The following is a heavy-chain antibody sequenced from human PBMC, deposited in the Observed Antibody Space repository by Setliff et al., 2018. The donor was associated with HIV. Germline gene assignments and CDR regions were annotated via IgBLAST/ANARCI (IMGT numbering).Heavy chain of an antibody. CDR3: ARSNNLISFGGVVGY. D-gene: IGHD3-16*01. J-gene: IGHJ4*02. CDR1: GGSINAISHY. Sequence: LSLTCAVSGGSINAISHYWVWMRQPPGRGLEWLGTISYSGSDYYNPALMGRGTISLEMSRNEYSLNLTSVTATDRAVYFCARSNNLISFGGVVGYWGRGMLVTVSS. V-gene: IGHV4-39*01. CDR2: ISYSGSD.